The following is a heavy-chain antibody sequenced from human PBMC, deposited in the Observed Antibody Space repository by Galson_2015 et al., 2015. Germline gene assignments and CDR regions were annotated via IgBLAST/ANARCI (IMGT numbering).Heavy chain of an antibody. CDR2: IKSKTDGGTT. V-gene: IGHV3-15*01. CDR3: TTPEVDPPGDGYYGMDV. Sequence: SLRLSCAASGFTFSNAWMSWVRQAPGKGLEWVGRIKSKTDGGTTDYAAPVKGRFTISRDDSKNTLYLQMNSLKTEDTAVYYCTTPEVDPPGDGYYGMDVWGQGTTVTVSS. CDR1: GFTFSNAW. J-gene: IGHJ6*02. D-gene: IGHD2-21*01.